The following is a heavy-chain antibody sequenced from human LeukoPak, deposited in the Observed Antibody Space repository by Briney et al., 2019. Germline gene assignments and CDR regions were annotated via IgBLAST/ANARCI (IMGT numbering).Heavy chain of an antibody. V-gene: IGHV4-34*01. Sequence: PSETLSLTCAVYGGSFSGYYWSWIRQPPGKGLEWIGEINHSGSTNYNPSLKSRVTTSVDTSKNQFSLKLSSMTAADTAVYYCARTLGYCSSTSCYFAEYFQHWGQGTLVTVSS. J-gene: IGHJ1*01. CDR3: ARTLGYCSSTSCYFAEYFQH. CDR2: INHSGST. D-gene: IGHD2-2*01. CDR1: GGSFSGYY.